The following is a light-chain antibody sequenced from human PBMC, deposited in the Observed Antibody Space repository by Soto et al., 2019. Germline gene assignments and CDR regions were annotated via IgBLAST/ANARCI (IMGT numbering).Light chain of an antibody. J-gene: IGKJ5*01. V-gene: IGKV2D-29*01. CDR1: QRLLHSDGKTS. CDR2: EVS. Sequence: DIVMTQTPVSLSVTPGQPASMSCKSSQRLLHSDGKTSLFWYLQRPGQPPQLLISEVSNRFSGVPDRFSGSGSGTLFTLKISRVEADDVGFYYCMQSLQPPITFGQGTRLEI. CDR3: MQSLQPPIT.